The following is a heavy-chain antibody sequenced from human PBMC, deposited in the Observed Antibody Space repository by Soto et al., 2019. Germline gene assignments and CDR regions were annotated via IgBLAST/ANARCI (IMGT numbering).Heavy chain of an antibody. J-gene: IGHJ4*02. CDR2: IKSKTDGGTI. D-gene: IGHD6-19*01. CDR1: AFTFNNAW. CDR3: TTDGLAVAVFDY. Sequence: PGGSLRLSCAASAFTFNNAWMNCVRQAPGKGLEWVGRIKSKTDGGTIDYAAPVKGRFTISRDDSKNTLYLQMNSLKTEDTAVYYCTTDGLAVAVFDYWGQGTLVTAPQ. V-gene: IGHV3-15*07.